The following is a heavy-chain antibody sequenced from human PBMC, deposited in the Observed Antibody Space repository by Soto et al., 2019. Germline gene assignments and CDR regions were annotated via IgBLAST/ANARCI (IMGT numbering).Heavy chain of an antibody. V-gene: IGHV1-69*13. CDR3: ARGARGITMIVVVINHLYYHYGMDV. CDR2: IIPIFGTA. CDR1: GGPLSSYA. Sequence: VKVSCTASGGPLSSYAIIWVRQTPGQGLEWMGRIIPIFGTANYAQKFQGRVTITADESTSTAYMELSSLRSEDTAVYYCARGARGITMIVVVINHLYYHYGMDVWGQGTTVTVSS. D-gene: IGHD3-22*01. J-gene: IGHJ6*02.